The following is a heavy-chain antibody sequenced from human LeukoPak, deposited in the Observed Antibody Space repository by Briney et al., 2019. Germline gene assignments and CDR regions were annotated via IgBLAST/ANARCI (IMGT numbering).Heavy chain of an antibody. Sequence: HPGGSLRLSCSASGFTFSRSSIHWVRQAPGKGLEWVSAISGSGGSTYYADSVKGRFTISRDNSKNTLYLQMNSLRAEDTAVYYCAKDRQYRLDAFDIWGQGTMVTVSS. CDR3: AKDRQYRLDAFDI. J-gene: IGHJ3*02. CDR2: ISGSGGST. V-gene: IGHV3-23*01. CDR1: GFTFSRSS. D-gene: IGHD2-2*01.